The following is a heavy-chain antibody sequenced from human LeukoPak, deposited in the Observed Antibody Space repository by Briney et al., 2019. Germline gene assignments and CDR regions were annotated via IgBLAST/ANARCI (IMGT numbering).Heavy chain of an antibody. CDR1: GYTLIELS. V-gene: IGHV1-24*01. CDR3: ARGGGSGWYNWFDP. Sequence: ASVKVSCKVSGYTLIELSKHWVRQAPGKGLEWMGGFDPEYGETIYAQKFQGRVTMTEDTSTDTAYMELSSLRAEDTAVYYCARGGGSGWYNWFDPWGQGTLVTVSS. D-gene: IGHD6-19*01. CDR2: FDPEYGET. J-gene: IGHJ5*02.